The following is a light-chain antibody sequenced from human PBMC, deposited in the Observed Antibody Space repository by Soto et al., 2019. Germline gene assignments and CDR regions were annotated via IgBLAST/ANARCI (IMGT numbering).Light chain of an antibody. CDR1: QSVRSH. J-gene: IGKJ4*01. V-gene: IGKV3-15*01. CDR2: GAS. Sequence: EVEMTQSPATLSVSPGERATLSCGASQSVRSHLAWYQQKPGQAPSLLIFGASTRATGVPARFSGSESGTEFTLTISSLQSEDVALYFCQQYDDWPRTFGGGTKVEMK. CDR3: QQYDDWPRT.